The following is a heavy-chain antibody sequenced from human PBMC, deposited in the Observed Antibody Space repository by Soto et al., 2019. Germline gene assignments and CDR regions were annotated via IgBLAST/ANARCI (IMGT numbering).Heavy chain of an antibody. Sequence: EVQLLESGGGLVQPGGSLRLSCAASGFTFSSYAMSWVRQAPGKGLEWVSSLLRSGSSAYYADSVRGRFSISSDTSANSLYLQMDNLRAEDTAIYYCAKDAISGDGIWLMDSWGQGTVVTVSS. D-gene: IGHD4-17*01. CDR2: LLRSGSSA. J-gene: IGHJ5*02. V-gene: IGHV3-23*01. CDR1: GFTFSSYA. CDR3: AKDAISGDGIWLMDS.